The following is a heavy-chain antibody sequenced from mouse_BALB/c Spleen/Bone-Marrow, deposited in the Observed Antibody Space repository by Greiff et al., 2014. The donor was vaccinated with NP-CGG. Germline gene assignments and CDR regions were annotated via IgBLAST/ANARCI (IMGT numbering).Heavy chain of an antibody. V-gene: IGHV1-84*02. Sequence: SGPELVKPGASVKISCKASGYTFTDYYINWVKQKPGQGLEWIGWIYPGSGNTKYNEKFKGKATLTVDTSSGTAYMQLSSLTTEDTAVYFCARDYDYVDVMDDWGQGTSVTVSS. CDR2: IYPGSGNT. CDR1: GYTFTDYY. D-gene: IGHD1-2*01. J-gene: IGHJ4*01. CDR3: ARDYDYVDVMDD.